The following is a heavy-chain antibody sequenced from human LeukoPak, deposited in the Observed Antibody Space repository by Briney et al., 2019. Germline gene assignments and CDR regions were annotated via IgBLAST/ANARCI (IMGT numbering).Heavy chain of an antibody. Sequence: SETLSLTCTASGGSISSGSYYWSWIRQPAGKGLERIGRIYTSGSTNYNPSLQSRVTISVDTSKNQFSLKLSSVTAADTAVYYCARALDFWSGYPFDPGAQGTLVTVSS. J-gene: IGHJ5*02. CDR2: IYTSGST. CDR3: ARALDFWSGYPFDP. V-gene: IGHV4-61*02. CDR1: GGSISSGSYY. D-gene: IGHD3-3*01.